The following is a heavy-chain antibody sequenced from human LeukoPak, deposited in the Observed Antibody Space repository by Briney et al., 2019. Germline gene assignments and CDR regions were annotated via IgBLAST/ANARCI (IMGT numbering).Heavy chain of an antibody. CDR2: MSGIGGNS. CDR1: GFTFKNLA. CDR3: AKDGVWMATRGGYFDY. Sequence: PGGSLTLSCQGSGFTFKNLAMTWISQPPGKEREWNQTMSGIGGNSYYADSLKGRVTISRDNSKNSLYLQMNSLRTEDTALYYCAKDGVWMATRGGYFDYWGQGTLVTVSS. D-gene: IGHD5-24*01. V-gene: IGHV3-43*02. J-gene: IGHJ4*02.